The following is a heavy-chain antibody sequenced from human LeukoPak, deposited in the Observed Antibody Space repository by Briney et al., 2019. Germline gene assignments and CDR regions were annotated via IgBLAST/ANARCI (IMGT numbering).Heavy chain of an antibody. D-gene: IGHD1-26*01. CDR2: IYTGGST. Sequence: GGSLRLSCAASGFTVSSNYMSWVRQAPGKGLEWVSVIYTGGSTYYADSMKGRFTISRDNSKNTVYLQVDSLRAEDTAIYYCARNLGATADYWGQGTLVTVSS. V-gene: IGHV3-66*01. CDR1: GFTVSSNY. CDR3: ARNLGATADY. J-gene: IGHJ4*02.